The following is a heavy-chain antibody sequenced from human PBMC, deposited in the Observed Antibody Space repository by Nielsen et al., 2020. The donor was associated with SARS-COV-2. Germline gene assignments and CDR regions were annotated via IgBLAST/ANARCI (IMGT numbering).Heavy chain of an antibody. CDR2: IYYSGST. CDR3: ARIAARPNWYFDL. CDR1: GGSISSYY. V-gene: IGHV4-59*01. D-gene: IGHD6-6*01. J-gene: IGHJ2*01. Sequence: SETLSLTCTVSGGSISSYYWSWIRQPPGKGLEWIGYIYYSGSTNYNPPLKSRVTISVDTSKNQFSLKLSSVTAADTAVYYCARIAARPNWYFDLWGRGTLVTVSS.